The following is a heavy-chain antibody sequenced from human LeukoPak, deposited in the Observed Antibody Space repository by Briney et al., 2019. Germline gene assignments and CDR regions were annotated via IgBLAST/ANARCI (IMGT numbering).Heavy chain of an antibody. CDR3: ARTPPTYGDSDY. V-gene: IGHV4-31*03. D-gene: IGHD4-17*01. CDR1: GGTVNSDGYC. Sequence: PSQTLSLTCTVSGGTVNSDGYCWSWIRQHPGKRLEWIGYIYYSWSTSYNPSLKSRVSISVDTSKNQFSLKLSSVTAADTGVYYCARTPPTYGDSDYWGQGTLVTVSS. CDR2: IYYSWST. J-gene: IGHJ4*02.